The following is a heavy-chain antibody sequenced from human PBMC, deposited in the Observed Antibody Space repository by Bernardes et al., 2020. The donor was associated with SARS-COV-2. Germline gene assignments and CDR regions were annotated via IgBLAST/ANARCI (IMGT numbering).Heavy chain of an antibody. J-gene: IGHJ4*02. V-gene: IGHV3-23*01. CDR1: GFTFSNYA. D-gene: IGHD3-10*01. CDR3: AKDRSALKLGFGESEGPEH. Sequence: GGSLRLSRAASGFTFSNYAMSWVRQAPGKGLEWVSGISGSGAGTYYADSVKGRFTISRDNSKNTLYLQMNSLRADDTAVYYCAKDRSALKLGFGESEGPEHWGQGTLVTVSS. CDR2: ISGSGAGT.